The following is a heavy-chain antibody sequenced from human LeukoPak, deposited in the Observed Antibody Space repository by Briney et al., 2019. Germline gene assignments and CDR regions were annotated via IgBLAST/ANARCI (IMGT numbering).Heavy chain of an antibody. Sequence: SETLSLTCTVSGGSISSSSYYWGWIRQPPGKGLEWIGSIYYSGSTYYNPSLKSRVTISVDTSKNQFSLKLSSVTAADTAVYYCARRAARPERYFDYWGQGTLITVSS. CDR2: IYYSGST. J-gene: IGHJ4*02. D-gene: IGHD6-6*01. CDR3: ARRAARPERYFDY. CDR1: GGSISSSSYY. V-gene: IGHV4-39*01.